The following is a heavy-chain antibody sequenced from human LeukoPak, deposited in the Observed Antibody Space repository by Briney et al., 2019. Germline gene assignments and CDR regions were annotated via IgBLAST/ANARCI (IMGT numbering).Heavy chain of an antibody. V-gene: IGHV3-11*01. Sequence: GGSLRLSCAASGFIFSDHYMSWIRQAPGKGLEWISYITSSSSKMFYAVSVKGRFTISRDNSKNSLFLQMDSLRVEDTAVYYCARRIVAAGGYFDSWGQGILVIVSS. D-gene: IGHD5-12*01. CDR3: ARRIVAAGGYFDS. CDR1: GFIFSDHY. CDR2: ITSSSSKM. J-gene: IGHJ4*02.